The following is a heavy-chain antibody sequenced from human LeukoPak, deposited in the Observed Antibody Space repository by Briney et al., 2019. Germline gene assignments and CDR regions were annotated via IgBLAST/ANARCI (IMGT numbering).Heavy chain of an antibody. D-gene: IGHD6-13*01. V-gene: IGHV3-30*18. CDR2: ISYDGSNK. J-gene: IGHJ1*01. CDR1: GFTFSSYG. Sequence: GGSLRLSCAASGFTFSSYGMHWVRQAPGKGLEWVAVISYDGSNKYYADSVKGRFTISRDNSKNTLFLQMNSLRADDTAVYYCAKEFSQTSRWGYFQHWGQGTLVTVSS. CDR3: AKEFSQTSRWGYFQH.